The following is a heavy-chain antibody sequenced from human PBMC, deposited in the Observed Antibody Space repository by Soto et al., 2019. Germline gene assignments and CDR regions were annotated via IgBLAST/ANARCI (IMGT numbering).Heavy chain of an antibody. Sequence: PGGSLRLSCAASGFTFSSYWMSWVRQAPGKGLEWVANIKQDGSEKYYVDSVKGRFTISRDNAKNSLYLQMNSLRAEDTAVYYGARDPNYYGSFWFDPWGQGTLVTVSS. CDR3: ARDPNYYGSFWFDP. CDR2: IKQDGSEK. CDR1: GFTFSSYW. V-gene: IGHV3-7*01. J-gene: IGHJ5*02. D-gene: IGHD3-10*01.